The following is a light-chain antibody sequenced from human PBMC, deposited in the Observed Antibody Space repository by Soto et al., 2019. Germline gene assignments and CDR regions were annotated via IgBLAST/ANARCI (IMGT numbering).Light chain of an antibody. V-gene: IGLV2-23*01. Sequence: QSALTQPASVSGSPGQSITISCTGTRSDVGSYNLVSWYPQHPGKAPKLMIYEATKRPAGAPNRFSGSKSDNTASLTISGLQAEDEAEYYCCSSAGDSTYVFGTGTKLTVL. CDR3: CSSAGDSTYV. J-gene: IGLJ1*01. CDR1: RSDVGSYNL. CDR2: EAT.